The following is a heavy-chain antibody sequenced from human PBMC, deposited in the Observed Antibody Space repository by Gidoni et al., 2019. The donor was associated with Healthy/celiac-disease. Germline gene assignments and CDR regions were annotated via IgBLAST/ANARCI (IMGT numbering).Heavy chain of an antibody. CDR2: ISYDGSNK. CDR1: GFTFSRYA. V-gene: IGHV3-30-3*01. D-gene: IGHD2-15*01. Sequence: QVQLVESGGGVVQPGMSLRLSCAASGFTFSRYAMHWVRQAPGKGLEWVAVISYDGSNKYYADSVKGRFTISRDNSKNTLYLQMNSLRAEDTAVYYCARDYWDAFDIWDQGTMVTVSS. CDR3: ARDYWDAFDI. J-gene: IGHJ3*02.